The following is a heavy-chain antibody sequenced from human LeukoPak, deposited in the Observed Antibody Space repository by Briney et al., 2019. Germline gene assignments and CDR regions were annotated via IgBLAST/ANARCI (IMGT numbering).Heavy chain of an antibody. V-gene: IGHV4-4*02. CDR1: GGSISSSNW. J-gene: IGHJ2*01. CDR2: IYRSGST. Sequence: PSETLSLTCAVSGGSISSSNWWTWVRQPPGKGLEWIGEIYRSGSTKYNPSLKSRVTISVDKSKHQFSLKLSSVTAPDTAVYYCARGGSYGSPYWYFDLWGGGTLVTVSS. CDR3: ARGGSYGSPYWYFDL. D-gene: IGHD5-18*01.